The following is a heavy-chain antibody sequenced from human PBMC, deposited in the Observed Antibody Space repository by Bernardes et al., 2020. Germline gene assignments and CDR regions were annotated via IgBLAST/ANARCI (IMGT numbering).Heavy chain of an antibody. Sequence: GGSLRLSCAASGFTFSSYAMSWVRQAPGKGLEWVSAISGSGGSTYYADSVKGRFTISRDNSKNTLYLQMNSLRAEDTAVYYCAKGRFKDGSGSYYVAVTAFDYWGQGTLVTVSS. V-gene: IGHV3-23*01. J-gene: IGHJ4*02. CDR3: AKGRFKDGSGSYYVAVTAFDY. CDR2: ISGSGGST. CDR1: GFTFSSYA. D-gene: IGHD3-10*01.